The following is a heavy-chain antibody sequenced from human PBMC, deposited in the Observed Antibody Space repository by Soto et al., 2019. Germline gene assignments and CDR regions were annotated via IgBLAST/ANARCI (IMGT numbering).Heavy chain of an antibody. CDR3: AKDSQFYYMDV. V-gene: IGHV3-9*01. CDR2: ISWQGETI. J-gene: IGHJ6*03. Sequence: EVRLVESGGGLVQPSRSLRLSCAASGFKFNDYAMHWVRQAPGKGLEWVSGISWQGETIGYADSVKGRFIISRDNAKNVLYLQMNSLRTEDTALYYCAKDSQFYYMDVWGQGTTVSVSS. D-gene: IGHD6-19*01. CDR1: GFKFNDYA.